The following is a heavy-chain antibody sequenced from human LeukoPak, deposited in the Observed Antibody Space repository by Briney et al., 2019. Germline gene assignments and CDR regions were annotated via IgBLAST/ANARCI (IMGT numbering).Heavy chain of an antibody. J-gene: IGHJ2*01. CDR1: GGPFSGYY. Sequence: SETLSLTCAVYGGPFSGYYWSWICQPPGKGLEWIGEINHSGSTNYNPSLKSRVTISVDTSKNQFSLKLSSVTAADTAVYYCARRLDLWGRGTLVTVSS. V-gene: IGHV4-34*01. CDR3: ARRLDL. CDR2: INHSGST.